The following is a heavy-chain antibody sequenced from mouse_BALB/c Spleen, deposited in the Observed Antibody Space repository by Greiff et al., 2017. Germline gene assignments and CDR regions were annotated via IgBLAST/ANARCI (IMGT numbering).Heavy chain of an antibody. CDR1: GYTFTSYY. J-gene: IGHJ4*01. CDR3: AIYGNYGYYAMDY. V-gene: IGHV1S56*01. D-gene: IGHD2-1*01. Sequence: VKLQQSGPELVKPGASVKMSCKASGYTFTSYYIHWVKQRPGQGLEWIGWIYPGDGSTKYNEKFKGKTTLTADKSSSTAYMLLSSLTSEDSAIYFCAIYGNYGYYAMDYWGQGTSVTVAS. CDR2: IYPGDGST.